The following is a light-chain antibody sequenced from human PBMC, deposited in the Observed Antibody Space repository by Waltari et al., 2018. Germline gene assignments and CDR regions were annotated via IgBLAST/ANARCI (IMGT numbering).Light chain of an antibody. CDR2: YNSDSDK. CDR3: AIWYSSFVV. CDR1: SGINVVTYR. V-gene: IGLV5-39*01. J-gene: IGLJ2*01. Sequence: QPVLTQPTSLSASPGASARFTCTLRSGINVVTYRIYWYQQKPGSLPRYLLRYNSDSDKQQGSGVPSRFSGSKDASTNAGLLLISGLQSEDEADYYCAIWYSSFVVFGGGTKLTVL.